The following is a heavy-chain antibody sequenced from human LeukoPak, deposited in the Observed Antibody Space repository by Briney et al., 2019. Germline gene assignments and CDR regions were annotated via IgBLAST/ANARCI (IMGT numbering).Heavy chain of an antibody. CDR1: GFTFSSYW. CDR2: INSDGSTT. CDR3: ARWNYYGQDY. V-gene: IGHV3-74*01. Sequence: GGSLRLSCGASGFTFSSYWTRWVRHAPGKGLVWISRINSDGSTTSYTDSVKGGFTITRDNDKNTLYVQMPSLRAGDGAVFYCARWNYYGQDYWGQGTLVTVSS. D-gene: IGHD3-10*01. J-gene: IGHJ4*02.